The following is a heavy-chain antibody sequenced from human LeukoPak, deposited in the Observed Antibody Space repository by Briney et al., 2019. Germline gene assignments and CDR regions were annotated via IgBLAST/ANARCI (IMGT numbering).Heavy chain of an antibody. CDR1: GYTFTDYY. CDR3: ARWGPLRLPGGY. CDR2: INPNSGGT. V-gene: IGHV1-2*06. D-gene: IGHD3-16*01. J-gene: IGHJ4*02. Sequence: ASVKVSCKASGYTFTDYYVHWVRQAPGQGLEWMGRINPNSGGTNYAQKFQGRVTMTRDTSIGTVYMELSRLKSDDTAVYYCARWGPLRLPGGYWGQGTLVTVSS.